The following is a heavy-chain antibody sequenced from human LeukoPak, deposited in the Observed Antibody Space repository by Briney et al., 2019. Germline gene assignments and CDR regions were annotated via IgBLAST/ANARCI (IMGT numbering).Heavy chain of an antibody. D-gene: IGHD5-24*01. V-gene: IGHV4-59*01. Sequence: SETLSLTCTVSGGSISSYYWSWIRQPPGKGLEWIGYIYYSGSTNYNPSLKSRVTISVDTSKNQFSLKLSSVTAADTAVYYCASPMAWAHNRRDSDYWGLGTLVTVSS. J-gene: IGHJ4*02. CDR2: IYYSGST. CDR1: GGSISSYY. CDR3: ASPMAWAHNRRDSDY.